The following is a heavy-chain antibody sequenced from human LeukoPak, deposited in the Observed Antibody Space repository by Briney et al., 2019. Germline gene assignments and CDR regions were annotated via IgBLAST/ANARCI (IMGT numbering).Heavy chain of an antibody. Sequence: GASVKVSCKASGYTFTSYDINWVRQATGQGLEWMGWMNPNSGNTGYAQKFQGRVTMTRNTSISTAYMELSSLRSEDTAVYYCARGHSHYYYYYGMDVWGQGTTVTVSS. J-gene: IGHJ6*02. D-gene: IGHD2-21*01. V-gene: IGHV1-8*01. CDR2: MNPNSGNT. CDR1: GYTFTSYD. CDR3: ARGHSHYYYYYGMDV.